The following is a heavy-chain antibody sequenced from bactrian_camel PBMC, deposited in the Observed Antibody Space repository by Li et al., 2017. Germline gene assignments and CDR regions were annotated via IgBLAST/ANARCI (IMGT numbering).Heavy chain of an antibody. D-gene: IGHD2*01. V-gene: IGHV3S40*01. J-gene: IGHJ4*01. CDR3: ARSFNYYSYKY. CDR1: GFTFSSND. Sequence: VQLVESGGGLVQPGGSLRLSCAASGFTFSSNDMSWVRQVPGKGLEWVSVIRSEDGELVYADSVKGRFTISSDNAKSTIYLQMNSLKTEDSAVYYCARSFNYYSYKYWGQGTQVTVS. CDR2: IRSEDGEL.